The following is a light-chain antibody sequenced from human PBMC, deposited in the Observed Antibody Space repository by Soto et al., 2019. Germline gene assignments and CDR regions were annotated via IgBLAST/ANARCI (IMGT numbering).Light chain of an antibody. Sequence: QSALTQPPSASESPGQSVTLSCTGTSSDVGGYNYVSWYQQHPGKAPKLMIYEVSKRPSGVPDRFSGSKSGNTASLTVSGLQAEDEADYYCSSYAGSNNYVFGTGTKVTVL. V-gene: IGLV2-8*01. CDR1: SSDVGGYNY. CDR2: EVS. J-gene: IGLJ1*01. CDR3: SSYAGSNNYV.